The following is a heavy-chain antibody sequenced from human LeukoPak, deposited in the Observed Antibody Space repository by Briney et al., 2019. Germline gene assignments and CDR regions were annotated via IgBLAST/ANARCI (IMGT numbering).Heavy chain of an antibody. CDR2: IYYSGRT. CDR1: GDSVSRSDSY. J-gene: IGHJ1*01. V-gene: IGHV4-39*01. D-gene: IGHD3-22*01. CDR3: ARRRYYDGSGYLE. Sequence: SETLSLTCSVSGDSVSRSDSYWEWIRQPPGKGLEWIGTIYYSGRTYYSPSLKSRVTMSVDPSNNQFSLNLRTVTPADTALYYSARRRYYDGSGYLEWGEGTLLSVYS.